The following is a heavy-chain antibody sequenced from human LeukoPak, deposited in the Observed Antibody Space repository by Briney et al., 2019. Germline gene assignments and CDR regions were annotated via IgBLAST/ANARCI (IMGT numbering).Heavy chain of an antibody. CDR2: IGQDGSEK. D-gene: IGHD2-15*01. CDR3: ARVHAAYPFDY. V-gene: IGHV3-7*01. J-gene: IGHJ4*02. Sequence: GGSLRLSCAASGFMFSNYWMSWVRQAPGKGLEWVANIGQDGSEKYYLDSVRGRFTISRDNAKSALYLQMNSLRAEDTAVYYCARVHAAYPFDYWGQGTLVTVSS. CDR1: GFMFSNYW.